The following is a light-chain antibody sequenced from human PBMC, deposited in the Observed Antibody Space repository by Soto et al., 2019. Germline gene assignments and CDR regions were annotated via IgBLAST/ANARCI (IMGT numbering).Light chain of an antibody. CDR3: QVYGPSPPIT. Sequence: DIVLGQDPGTLYLYTGARSTLSCRASQSVSSSYVAWYQHKPGQAPRLLMYGVSSRATGIPDRFTGSGSGADFTLTISRLEPEDFAVYYCQVYGPSPPITFGQGTRLEI. V-gene: IGKV3-20*01. CDR2: GVS. CDR1: QSVSSSY. J-gene: IGKJ5*01.